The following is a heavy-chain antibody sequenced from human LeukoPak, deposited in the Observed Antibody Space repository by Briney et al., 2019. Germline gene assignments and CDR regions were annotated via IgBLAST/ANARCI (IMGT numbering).Heavy chain of an antibody. CDR1: GFTFSSYS. J-gene: IGHJ6*03. V-gene: IGHV3-21*01. Sequence: GGSLRLSCAASGFTFSSYSMNWVRQAPGKGLEWVSSISSSSSYIYYADSVKGRFTISRDNAKNTLYLQMNSLRAEDTAVYYCARDHRGSGSRYYYYYMDVWGKGTTVTISS. CDR2: ISSSSSYI. CDR3: ARDHRGSGSRYYYYYMDV. D-gene: IGHD3-10*01.